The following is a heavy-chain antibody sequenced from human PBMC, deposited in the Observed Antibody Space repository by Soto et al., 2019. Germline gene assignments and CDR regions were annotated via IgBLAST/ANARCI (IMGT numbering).Heavy chain of an antibody. V-gene: IGHV1-2*04. J-gene: IGHJ6*02. CDR2: INPNSGGT. Sequence: ASVKVSCKSSGYTFTGYYMHWVRQAPGQGLEWMGWINPNSGGTNYAQKFQGWVTMTRDTSISTAYMELSRLRSDDTAVYYCARSEGYYYGMDVWGQGTTVTVSS. CDR1: GYTFTGYY. CDR3: ARSEGYYYGMDV.